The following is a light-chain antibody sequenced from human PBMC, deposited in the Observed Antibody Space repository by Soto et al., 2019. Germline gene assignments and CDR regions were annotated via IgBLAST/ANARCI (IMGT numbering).Light chain of an antibody. V-gene: IGLV1-44*01. CDR1: SSNIGTNT. J-gene: IGLJ2*01. CDR2: SDN. Sequence: QSVLTQPPSASGTPGQRVTISCSGSSSNIGTNTVTWYQQLPGVAPKLLIYSDNQRASGVPDRFSGSKSGTSASLAISGLQSEDEADYYCAAWDVSLVVFGGGTKVTVL. CDR3: AAWDVSLVV.